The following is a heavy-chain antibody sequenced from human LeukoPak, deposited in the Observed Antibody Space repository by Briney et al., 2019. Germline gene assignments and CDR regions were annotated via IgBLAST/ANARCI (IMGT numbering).Heavy chain of an antibody. CDR1: GYTFTSYY. CDR3: ARVTASAQLDP. CDR2: INPSGGST. D-gene: IGHD2-21*02. J-gene: IGHJ5*02. Sequence: ASVKVSCKASGYTFTSYYMHWVRQAPGQGLEWTGIINPSGGSTSYAQKFQGRVTMTRDTSTSTVYMELSSLRSEDTAVYYCARVTASAQLDPWGQGTLVTVSS. V-gene: IGHV1-46*01.